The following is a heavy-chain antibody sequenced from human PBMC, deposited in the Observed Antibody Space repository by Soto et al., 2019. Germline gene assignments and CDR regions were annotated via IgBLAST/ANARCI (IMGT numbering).Heavy chain of an antibody. CDR3: ARAGYGDYVPTGNYYYYMDV. Sequence: GGSLRLSCAASGFTFDDYGMSWVRQAPGKGLEWVSGINWNGGSTGYADSVKGRFTISRDNAKNSLYLQMNSLRAEDTALYHCARAGYGDYVPTGNYYYYMDVWGKGTTVTVSS. CDR2: INWNGGST. D-gene: IGHD4-17*01. CDR1: GFTFDDYG. V-gene: IGHV3-20*01. J-gene: IGHJ6*03.